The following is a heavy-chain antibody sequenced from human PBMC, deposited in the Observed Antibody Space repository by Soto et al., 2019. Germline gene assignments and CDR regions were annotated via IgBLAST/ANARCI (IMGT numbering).Heavy chain of an antibody. Sequence: SETLSLTCAVSGGSISSSNWWSWVRQPPGKGLEWIGEIYHSGSTNYNPSLKSRVTISVDKSKNQFSLKLSSVTAADTAVYYCARTPDSYDSSGYYYYYGMDVWGQGTTVTLS. CDR1: GGSISSSNW. CDR2: IYHSGST. CDR3: ARTPDSYDSSGYYYYYGMDV. V-gene: IGHV4-4*02. J-gene: IGHJ6*02. D-gene: IGHD3-22*01.